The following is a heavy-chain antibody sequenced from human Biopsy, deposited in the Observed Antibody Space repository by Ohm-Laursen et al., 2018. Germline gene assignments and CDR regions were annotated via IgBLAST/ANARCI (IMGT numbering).Heavy chain of an antibody. V-gene: IGHV3-33*01. Sequence: SLRLSCTASGFTFNNDNMHWVRQAPGKGLEWVAAIYNDGINEYYADSVKGRFTISRDNSKNTLYLQMNSLRVEDTAVFYCARDLRGHWFFDLWGRGTLVTVSS. D-gene: IGHD5/OR15-5a*01. CDR2: IYNDGINE. CDR1: GFTFNNDN. CDR3: ARDLRGHWFFDL. J-gene: IGHJ2*01.